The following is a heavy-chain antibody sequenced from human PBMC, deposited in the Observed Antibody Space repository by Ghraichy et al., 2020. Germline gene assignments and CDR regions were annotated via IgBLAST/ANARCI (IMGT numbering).Heavy chain of an antibody. J-gene: IGHJ1*01. CDR2: IRSKAYGGTT. CDR3: TIMWDYYDSSGYHEYFQH. Sequence: GGSLRLSCTASGFTFGDYTMSWVRQAPGKGLEWVGFIRSKAYGGTTEYAASVKGRFTISRDDSKSIAYLQMNSLKTEDTAVYYCTIMWDYYDSSGYHEYFQHWGQGTLVTVSS. CDR1: GFTFGDYT. V-gene: IGHV3-49*04. D-gene: IGHD3-22*01.